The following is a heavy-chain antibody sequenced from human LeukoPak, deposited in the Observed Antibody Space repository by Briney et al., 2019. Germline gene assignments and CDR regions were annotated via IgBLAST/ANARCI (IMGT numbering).Heavy chain of an antibody. CDR3: ARGGSYYYFDY. D-gene: IGHD1-26*01. CDR1: GGSFSGYY. Sequence: SETLSLTCAVYGGSFSGYYWSWIRQPPGKGLEWIGEINHSGSTNYNPSLKSRVTISVDTSKNQFSLKLSSVTAADTAMYYCARGGSYYYFDYWGQRTLVTVSS. CDR2: INHSGST. J-gene: IGHJ4*02. V-gene: IGHV4-34*01.